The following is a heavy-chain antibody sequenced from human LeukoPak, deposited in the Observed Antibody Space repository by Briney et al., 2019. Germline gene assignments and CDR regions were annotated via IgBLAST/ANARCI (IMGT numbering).Heavy chain of an antibody. D-gene: IGHD3-10*01. CDR2: IKRKTDGGTT. CDR3: AREPQTLWFGESYFQH. CDR1: GFTFSNAW. Sequence: GGSLRLSCAASGFTFSNAWMSWVRQAPGKGLEWVGRIKRKTDGGTTDYAAPVKGRFTISRDDSKNTLYLQMNSLKTEDTAVYYCAREPQTLWFGESYFQHWGQGTLVTVSS. J-gene: IGHJ1*01. V-gene: IGHV3-15*01.